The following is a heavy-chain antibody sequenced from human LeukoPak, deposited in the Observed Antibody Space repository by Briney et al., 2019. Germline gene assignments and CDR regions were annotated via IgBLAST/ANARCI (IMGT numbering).Heavy chain of an antibody. CDR1: GFTFSSYA. V-gene: IGHV3-23*01. D-gene: IGHD1-1*01. CDR3: AKSTTGTTWVGNYYYGMDV. CDR2: FITCGGST. Sequence: GGLRLSCAASGFTFSSYAMSWGRQAPGKGLEWVSVFITCGGSTYYADSVKGRFTISRDNSKNTLYLQMNSLRAEDTAVYYCAKSTTGTTWVGNYYYGMDVWGKGTTVTVSS. J-gene: IGHJ6*04.